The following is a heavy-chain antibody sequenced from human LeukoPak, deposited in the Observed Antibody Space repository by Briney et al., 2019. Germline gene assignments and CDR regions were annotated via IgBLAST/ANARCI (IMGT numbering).Heavy chain of an antibody. CDR3: AKVLGGLWPGIDY. CDR2: INSDGSST. CDR1: GFTLSTYS. V-gene: IGHV3-74*01. D-gene: IGHD2-15*01. Sequence: GGALRLSCTASGFTLSTYSMHGVRQAPAKGPVWVSRINSDGSSTRYADSVTGRFTISRDNAKNTVYLQMNSLRAEDTAVYYCAKVLGGLWPGIDYWGQGTVVTVSS. J-gene: IGHJ4*02.